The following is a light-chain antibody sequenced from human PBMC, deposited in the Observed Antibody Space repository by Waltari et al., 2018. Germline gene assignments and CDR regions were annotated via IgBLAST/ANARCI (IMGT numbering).Light chain of an antibody. CDR1: QNINNY. V-gene: IGKV1-39*01. J-gene: IGKJ4*01. CDR3: QQSYAIPLT. Sequence: DIQMTQSPSSLSASVGDRVTITCRASQNINNYLNWYHQTPGKAPNLLSYATSNLQSGVPSRFSGSGSGTDFTLTISSLQPEDFATYYCQQSYAIPLTFGGGTKVEI. CDR2: ATS.